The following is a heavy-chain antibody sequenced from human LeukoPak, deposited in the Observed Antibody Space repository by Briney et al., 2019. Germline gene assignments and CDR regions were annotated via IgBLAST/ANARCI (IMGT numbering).Heavy chain of an antibody. V-gene: IGHV3-7*04. CDR2: IKQDGSEK. J-gene: IGHJ3*02. Sequence: GGSLRLSCAASGFTVSSYWISWVRQAPWKGLDWVANIKQDGSEKYYVDSVKGRFTISRDNTKNSLYLQMNSLRAEDTAVYYCARDQIVGATEGAFDIWGQGTMVTVSS. CDR1: GFTVSSYW. CDR3: ARDQIVGATEGAFDI. D-gene: IGHD1-26*01.